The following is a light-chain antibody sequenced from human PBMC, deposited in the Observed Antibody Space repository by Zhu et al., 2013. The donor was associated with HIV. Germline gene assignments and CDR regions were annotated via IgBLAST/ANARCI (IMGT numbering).Light chain of an antibody. CDR1: KLGSAY. CDR2: QDD. Sequence: SDELTQSPSVSVSPGQTVSITCSGDKLGSAYVWWYQQKPGQSPMMVIYQDDKRPSGIPERFSGSTSGNTATLTISGTQVTDDADYYCQAWVANTANFGGGTKLTVL. CDR3: QAWVANTAN. J-gene: IGLJ2*01. V-gene: IGLV3-1*01.